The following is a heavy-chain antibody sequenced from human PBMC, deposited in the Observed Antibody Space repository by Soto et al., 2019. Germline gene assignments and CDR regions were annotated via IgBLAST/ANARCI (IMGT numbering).Heavy chain of an antibody. D-gene: IGHD6-19*01. Sequence: SVKVSCKASGGSLSTLGINWVRQAPGQGLEWMGGIIPLFGKARYAETSQGRVTITADTSTGTAYMEVSSLRSDDTAVFYCATAHNSGWYFFDYWGPGTLVTVSS. CDR1: GGSLSTLG. CDR2: IIPLFGKA. J-gene: IGHJ4*02. CDR3: ATAHNSGWYFFDY. V-gene: IGHV1-69*06.